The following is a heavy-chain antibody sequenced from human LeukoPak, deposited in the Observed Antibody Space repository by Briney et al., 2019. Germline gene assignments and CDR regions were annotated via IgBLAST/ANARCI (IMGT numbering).Heavy chain of an antibody. Sequence: ASVKVSRKASGYTFTSYGISWVRQAPGQGLEWMGWISAYNGNTNYAQKFQGRVTMTRDTSTSTVYMELSSLRSEDTAVYYCARDGGYGGNSVDYWGQGTLVTVSS. J-gene: IGHJ4*02. D-gene: IGHD4-23*01. CDR2: ISAYNGNT. CDR1: GYTFTSYG. V-gene: IGHV1-18*01. CDR3: ARDGGYGGNSVDY.